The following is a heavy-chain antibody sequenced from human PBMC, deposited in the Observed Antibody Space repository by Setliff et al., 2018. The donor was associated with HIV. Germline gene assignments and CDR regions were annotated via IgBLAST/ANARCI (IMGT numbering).Heavy chain of an antibody. CDR3: ARDNYPSGSLERYYYYYMDV. CDR2: IIPIFGTA. J-gene: IGHJ6*03. Sequence: ASVKVSCKASGGTFSSYAISWVRQAPGQGLEWMGGIIPIFGTANYAQKFQGRVTITTDESTSTAYMELSSLRSEDTAVYYCARDNYPSGSLERYYYYYMDVWGKGTAVTVS. CDR1: GGTFSSYA. D-gene: IGHD3-10*01. V-gene: IGHV1-69*05.